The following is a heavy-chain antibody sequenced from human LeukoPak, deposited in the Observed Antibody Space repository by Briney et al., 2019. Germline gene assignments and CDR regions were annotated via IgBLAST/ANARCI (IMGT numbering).Heavy chain of an antibody. Sequence: GGSLRLSCAAAGFTVTNNYIHWVRQAPGKGLEWVSIIFSGGDTYYADSVKGRFTISRDNAKNSLYLQMNSLRAEDTAVYYCARIADSSGYYLFDYWGQGTLVTVSS. D-gene: IGHD3-22*01. V-gene: IGHV3-53*01. CDR3: ARIADSSGYYLFDY. J-gene: IGHJ4*02. CDR2: IFSGGDT. CDR1: GFTVTNNY.